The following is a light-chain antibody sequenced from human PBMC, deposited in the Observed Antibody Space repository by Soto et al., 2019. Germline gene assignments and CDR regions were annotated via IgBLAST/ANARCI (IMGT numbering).Light chain of an antibody. CDR2: AAS. V-gene: IGKV1-39*01. CDR3: QQSDSTPAT. J-gene: IGKJ1*01. CDR1: QSISSY. Sequence: DIQMTQSPSSLSASVGDRVTITCRASQSISSYLNWYQQKPGKAPKLLIYAASSLQSGVPSRFSGSGSGTDFTLAISRPQPEDFATYYCQQSDSTPATFGQGTKVEIK.